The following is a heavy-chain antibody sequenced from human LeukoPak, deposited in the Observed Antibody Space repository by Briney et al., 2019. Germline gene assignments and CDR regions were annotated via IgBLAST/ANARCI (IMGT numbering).Heavy chain of an antibody. Sequence: PGGSLRLSCAASKFIFSNYEMNWVRQAPGKGLEWVSYINSRGSTTYYADSVKGRFTISRDNAKNSLYLQMNSLRAEDTALYYCARDPNVDSSSSYFQHWGQGTLVTVSS. J-gene: IGHJ1*01. D-gene: IGHD6-6*01. V-gene: IGHV3-48*03. CDR1: KFIFSNYE. CDR2: INSRGSTT. CDR3: ARDPNVDSSSSYFQH.